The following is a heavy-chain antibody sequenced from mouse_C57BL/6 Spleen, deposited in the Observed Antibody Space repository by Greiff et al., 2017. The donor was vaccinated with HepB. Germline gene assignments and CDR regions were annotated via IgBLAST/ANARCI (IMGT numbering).Heavy chain of an antibody. CDR3: ARSSPLFSFDY. CDR1: GYTFTSYW. CDR2: IHPNSGST. D-gene: IGHD1-1*01. Sequence: VQLQQPGAELVKPGASVKLSCKASGYTFTSYWMHWVKQRPGQGLEWIGMIHPNSGSTNYNEKFKSKATLTVDKSSSTAYMQLSSLTSEDSAVYYCARSSPLFSFDYWGQGTTLTVSS. J-gene: IGHJ2*01. V-gene: IGHV1-64*01.